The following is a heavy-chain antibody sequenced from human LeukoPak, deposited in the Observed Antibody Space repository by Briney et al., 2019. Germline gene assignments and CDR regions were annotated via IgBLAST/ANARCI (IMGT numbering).Heavy chain of an antibody. Sequence: GGPLRLSCAASGFIFSDYEINWVRQAPGKGLEWVSCISTSGSTEYYADSVKGRFTISRDNAKNSLFLQMNSLTAEDTAVYCCARGALHVFDYWGQGTPVTVSS. CDR3: ARGALHVFDY. J-gene: IGHJ4*02. CDR2: ISTSGSTE. D-gene: IGHD3-10*02. CDR1: GFIFSDYE. V-gene: IGHV3-48*03.